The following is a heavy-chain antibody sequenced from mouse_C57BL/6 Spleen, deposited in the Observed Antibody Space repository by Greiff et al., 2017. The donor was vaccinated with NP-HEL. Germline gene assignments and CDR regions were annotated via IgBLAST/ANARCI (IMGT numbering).Heavy chain of an antibody. CDR3: ARGRGDYGSSYGYFDY. V-gene: IGHV1-52*01. CDR1: GYTFTSYW. D-gene: IGHD1-1*01. Sequence: QVQLQQPGAELVRPGSSVKLSCKASGYTFTSYWMHWVKQRPIQGLEWIGNIDPSDSETHYNQKFKDKATLTVDKSSSTAYMQLSSLTSEDSAVYYCARGRGDYGSSYGYFDYWGQGTTLTVSS. J-gene: IGHJ2*01. CDR2: IDPSDSET.